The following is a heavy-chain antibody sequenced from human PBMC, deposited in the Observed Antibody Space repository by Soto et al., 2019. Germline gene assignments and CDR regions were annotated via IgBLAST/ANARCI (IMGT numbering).Heavy chain of an antibody. D-gene: IGHD2-15*01. J-gene: IGHJ3*01. CDR3: AATDDRYCSGGSCYPQAV. Sequence: SVKVSCKASGFTFTSSAMQWVRQARGQRLEWIGWIVVGSGNTNYAQKLQERVTITRDMSTSTAYMELSSLRSEDTAVYYCAATDDRYCSGGSCYPQAVWGQGTMVTVSS. CDR2: IVVGSGNT. CDR1: GFTFTSSA. V-gene: IGHV1-58*02.